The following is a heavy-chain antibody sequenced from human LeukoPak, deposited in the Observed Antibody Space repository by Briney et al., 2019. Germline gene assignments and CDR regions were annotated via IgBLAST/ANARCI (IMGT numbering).Heavy chain of an antibody. CDR3: ARDSQSGQLVLSGSYYYMVV. CDR2: ISAYNGNT. V-gene: IGHV1-18*01. CDR1: GYTFTSYG. D-gene: IGHD6-13*01. J-gene: IGHJ6*03. Sequence: ASVKVSCKASGYTFTSYGISWVRQAPGQGLEWMGWISAYNGNTNYAQKLQGRVTMTTDTSTSTAYMELRSLRSDDTAVYYCARDSQSGQLVLSGSYYYMVVWGKGTTVTISS.